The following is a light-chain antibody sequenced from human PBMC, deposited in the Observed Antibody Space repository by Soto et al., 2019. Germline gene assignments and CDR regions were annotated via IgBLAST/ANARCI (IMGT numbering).Light chain of an antibody. CDR1: QSISSW. CDR3: QQYNSYSRT. Sequence: DIQMIQSPSTLSASVGDRVTITCRASQSISSWLAWYQQKPGKAPKLLIYKASSLESGVPSRFSGSGSETEFTLTISSLQPDDFATYYCQQYNSYSRTFGQGTKV. CDR2: KAS. J-gene: IGKJ1*01. V-gene: IGKV1-5*03.